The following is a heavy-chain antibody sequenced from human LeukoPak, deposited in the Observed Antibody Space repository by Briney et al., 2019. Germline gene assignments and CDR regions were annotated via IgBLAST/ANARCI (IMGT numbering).Heavy chain of an antibody. V-gene: IGHV3-23*01. CDR1: GFTFSSYA. Sequence: PGGSLRLSCAASGFTFSSYAMSWVRQAPGKGLEWVSAISGSGGSTYYADSVKGRFTISRDNSKNTLYLQMNSLRAEDTAVYYCAKLADDFWSGYYTPCDYWGQGTPVTVSS. J-gene: IGHJ4*02. CDR2: ISGSGGST. D-gene: IGHD3-3*01. CDR3: AKLADDFWSGYYTPCDY.